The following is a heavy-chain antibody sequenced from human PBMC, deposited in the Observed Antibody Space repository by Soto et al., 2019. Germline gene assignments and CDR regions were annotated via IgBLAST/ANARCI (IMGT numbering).Heavy chain of an antibody. CDR1: GFTFSSYS. CDR2: MSSSSSTI. CDR3: ARDAPRDVY. Sequence: EVQLVESGGGLVQPGGSLRLSCAASGFTFSSYSMNWVRQAPGKGLEWVSYMSSSSSTIYYADSVKGRFTISRDNAKNSQNLQMNSLRAEDTAVYYCARDAPRDVYWGQGTLVTVSS. J-gene: IGHJ4*02. V-gene: IGHV3-48*01.